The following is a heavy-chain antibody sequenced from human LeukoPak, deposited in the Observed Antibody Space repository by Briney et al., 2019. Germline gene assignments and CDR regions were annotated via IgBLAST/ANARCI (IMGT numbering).Heavy chain of an antibody. CDR2: IYYSATT. CDR1: GNSISSDYY. Sequence: PSETLSLTCTVSGNSISSDYYWGWIRQPPGQGLEWIGSIYYSATTYYNPSLKSRVTISVDTSKNQFSLKLSSVTAADTAVYYCARWLSNAFDIWGQGTMVTVSS. CDR3: ARWLSNAFDI. J-gene: IGHJ3*02. V-gene: IGHV4-38-2*02. D-gene: IGHD3-22*01.